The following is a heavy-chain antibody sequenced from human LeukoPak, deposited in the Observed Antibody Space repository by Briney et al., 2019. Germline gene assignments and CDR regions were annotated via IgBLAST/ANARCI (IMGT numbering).Heavy chain of an antibody. J-gene: IGHJ6*02. CDR3: ARPLGYSSSWYYYYYYGMDV. D-gene: IGHD6-13*01. CDR1: GFTFSSYG. V-gene: IGHV3-30*03. CDR2: ISYDGSNK. Sequence: PGGSLRLSCAASGFTFSSYGMHWVRQAPGKGLEWVAVISYDGSNKYYADSVKGRFTISRDNSKNTLYLQMNSLRAEDTAVYYCARPLGYSSSWYYYYYYGMDVWGQGTTVTVSS.